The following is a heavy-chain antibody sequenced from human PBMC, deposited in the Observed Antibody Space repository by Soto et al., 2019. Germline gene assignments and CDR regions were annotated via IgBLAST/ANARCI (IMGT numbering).Heavy chain of an antibody. J-gene: IGHJ4*02. CDR2: ISYDGSNK. D-gene: IGHD5-12*01. V-gene: IGHV3-30*03. Sequence: QVQLVESGGGVVQPGRSLRLSCAASGFTFSSYGMYWVRQAPGKGLEWVAVISYDGSNKYYADSVKGRFTISRDNSKNTLYLQMNSLRAEDTAVYYCAYKDGSDKSLAIYFDYWGQGTLVTVSS. CDR1: GFTFSSYG. CDR3: AYKDGSDKSLAIYFDY.